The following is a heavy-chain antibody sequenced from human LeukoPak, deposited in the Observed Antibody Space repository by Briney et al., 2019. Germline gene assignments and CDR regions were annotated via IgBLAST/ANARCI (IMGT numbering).Heavy chain of an antibody. D-gene: IGHD2-8*02. CDR3: ARDHCTGCVCYYYSDY. V-gene: IGHV3-48*02. J-gene: IGHJ4*02. Sequence: GGALRLSCAASGFTFSSFVMYWVPHAPGKGPEWRSYISTSSGSMYYADSVKGRFTISRDNAKNSLSLQMNSLRDEGTGVYLCARDHCTGCVCYYYSDYWGQGTLVAVSS. CDR1: GFTFSSFV. CDR2: ISTSSGSM.